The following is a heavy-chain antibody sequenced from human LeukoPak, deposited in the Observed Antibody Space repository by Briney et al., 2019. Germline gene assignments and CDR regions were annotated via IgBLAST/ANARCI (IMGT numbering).Heavy chain of an antibody. CDR3: ARGALSYSFDP. V-gene: IGHV3-23*01. Sequence: GGSLRLSCAASGFTFSSYAMSWVRQAPGKGLEWVSAISSSGGSTYYADPVKGRFTISRDNSKNTLYLQMNSLRAAGTAVHFCARGALSYSFDPWGQGTLVIVSS. D-gene: IGHD2/OR15-2a*01. CDR1: GFTFSSYA. CDR2: ISSSGGST. J-gene: IGHJ5*02.